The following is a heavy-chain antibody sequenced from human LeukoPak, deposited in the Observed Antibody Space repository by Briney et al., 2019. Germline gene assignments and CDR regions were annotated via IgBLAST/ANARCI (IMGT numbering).Heavy chain of an antibody. CDR3: ARLAGGSGLDY. D-gene: IGHD6-19*01. CDR2: IYSGGSA. Sequence: SETLSLTCTVSGGSIGGYYWSWIRQPPGMGLEWIGNIYSGGSANYNPSLKSRVTISVDTSKNHFSLKMTSMTAADTAVYYCARLAGGSGLDYWGQGTLVTVSS. J-gene: IGHJ4*02. CDR1: GGSIGGYY. V-gene: IGHV4-59*01.